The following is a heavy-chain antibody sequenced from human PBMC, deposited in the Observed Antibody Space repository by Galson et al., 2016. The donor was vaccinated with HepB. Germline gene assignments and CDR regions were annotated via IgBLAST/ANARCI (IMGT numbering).Heavy chain of an antibody. Sequence: QSGAEVKKPGESLKISCKASGYSFNNYWIGWVRQMPGGGLDWIGIIYPGDSDARYRPSLPGQVTVSADSSISTAYLQWYSLQASDTAMYYCALSGRNKAVPGTWFAFWGQGTLVTVSS. CDR2: IYPGDSDA. J-gene: IGHJ5*01. CDR1: GYSFNNYW. V-gene: IGHV5-51*01. CDR3: ALSGRNKAVPGTWFAF. D-gene: IGHD6-19*01.